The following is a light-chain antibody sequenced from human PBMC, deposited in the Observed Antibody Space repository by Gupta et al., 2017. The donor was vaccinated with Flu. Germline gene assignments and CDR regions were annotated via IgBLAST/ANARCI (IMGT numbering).Light chain of an antibody. J-gene: IGKJ4*01. CDR3: QQHSSYPFT. Sequence: LFSAAEESATLSRSASPSDRRYLAWYQPTPGDAHSLVIYAASYKDNGIPARFSGSGSGTEFTLTISSLEPDDFAAYYCQQHSSYPFTFGRGTKVEIK. CDR2: AAS. V-gene: IGKV3-11*01. CDR1: PSDRRY.